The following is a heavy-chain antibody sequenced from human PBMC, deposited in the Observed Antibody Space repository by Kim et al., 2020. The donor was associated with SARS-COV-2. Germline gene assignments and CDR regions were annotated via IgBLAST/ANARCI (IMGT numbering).Heavy chain of an antibody. D-gene: IGHD6-19*01. CDR3: APLHFYSSAH. Sequence: GGSLRLSCTASGLNFYIQYMTWVRQAPGKGLEWVSFIGGSDGVVSYADSVRGRFAISRDNARNTVYLQMNNLIAEDTAIYYCAPLHFYSSAHWGQGTLVTVSS. CDR1: GLNFYIQY. CDR2: IGGSDGVV. V-gene: IGHV3-48*03. J-gene: IGHJ4*02.